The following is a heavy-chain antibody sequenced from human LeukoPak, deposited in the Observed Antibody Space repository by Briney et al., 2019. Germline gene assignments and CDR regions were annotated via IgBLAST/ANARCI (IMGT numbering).Heavy chain of an antibody. CDR3: AREGPRGNSQFDY. V-gene: IGHV3-7*01. CDR2: IKQDGSEK. CDR1: GFTFSSYS. J-gene: IGHJ4*02. D-gene: IGHD2/OR15-2a*01. Sequence: GGSLRLSCAASGFTFSSYSMNWVRQAPGKGLEWVANIKQDGSEKNYVGSVKGRFTISRDNANNSLYLQMNSLRAEDTAIYYCAREGPRGNSQFDYWGQGTLVTVSS.